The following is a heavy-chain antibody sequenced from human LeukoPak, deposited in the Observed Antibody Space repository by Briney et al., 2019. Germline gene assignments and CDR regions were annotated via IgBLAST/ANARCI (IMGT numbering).Heavy chain of an antibody. CDR2: IDPSDSYI. CDR1: GYSFTSYW. V-gene: IGHV5-10-1*01. CDR3: ARRSGSSSSHYYFDY. Sequence: GESLKISCKGSGYSFTSYWISWVRQMPGKGLEWMGRIDPSDSYINYSPSFQGHVTISADKSISTAYLQWSSLKASDTAMYYCARRSGSSSSHYYFDYWGQGTLVTVSS. D-gene: IGHD1-26*01. J-gene: IGHJ4*02.